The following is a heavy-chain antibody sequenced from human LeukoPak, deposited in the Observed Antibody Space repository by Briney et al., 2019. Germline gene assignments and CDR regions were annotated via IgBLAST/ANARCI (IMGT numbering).Heavy chain of an antibody. J-gene: IGHJ2*01. D-gene: IGHD3-22*01. CDR2: IYVGGHT. CDR3: AKGGNYDGSRYAAWFFDV. CDR1: EFTSINNY. V-gene: IGHV3-53*01. Sequence: GGSLRLSCAISEFTSINNYMTWVRQAPGRGLEWVALIYVGGHTCHADSLKGRFAISSDNSKNTLYLHVNSLRAEDTAVYYCAKGGNYDGSRYAAWFFDVWGRGTLVTVSS.